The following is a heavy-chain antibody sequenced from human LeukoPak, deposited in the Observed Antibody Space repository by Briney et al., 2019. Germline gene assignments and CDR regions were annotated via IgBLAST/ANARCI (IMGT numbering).Heavy chain of an antibody. CDR2: ISGSGGST. Sequence: PGGSLRLSCAASGFTFSSYAMSWVRQAPGKGLEWVSAISGSGGSTYYADSVKGRFTISRDNSKNTLYLQMNSLRAEDTAVYYCAKDHHYDFWSGYYHNYYYGMDVWGQGTTVTVSS. D-gene: IGHD3-3*01. V-gene: IGHV3-23*01. J-gene: IGHJ6*02. CDR3: AKDHHYDFWSGYYHNYYYGMDV. CDR1: GFTFSSYA.